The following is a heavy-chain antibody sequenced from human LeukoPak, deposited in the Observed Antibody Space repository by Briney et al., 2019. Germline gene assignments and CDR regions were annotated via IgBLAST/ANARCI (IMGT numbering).Heavy chain of an antibody. CDR3: ARHTEKPSYYSDRSGVEGDSYYYMDV. Sequence: GEALKISCKGSGYSFTCYWIGWGRQMPGKGLEGMGMIYPGDSDTRYSRSFQGQVTSSADTSISTASLQSSSLPASHTAMYYCARHTEKPSYYSDRSGVEGDSYYYMDVWGKGTTVTISS. V-gene: IGHV5-51*01. CDR1: GYSFTCYW. CDR2: IYPGDSDT. J-gene: IGHJ6*03. D-gene: IGHD3-22*01.